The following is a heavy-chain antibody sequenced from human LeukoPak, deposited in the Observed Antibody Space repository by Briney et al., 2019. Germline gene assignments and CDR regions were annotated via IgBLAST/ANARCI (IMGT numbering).Heavy chain of an antibody. J-gene: IGHJ1*01. Sequence: ASVKVSCKASGYTFTGYYMHWVRQAPGQGLEWMGWINPNSGGTNYAQKFQGRVTMTTDTSTSTAYMNLRSLRSDDTAVYYCARGPPVKATGYFQHWGQGTLVTVSS. CDR3: ARGPPVKATGYFQH. V-gene: IGHV1-2*02. D-gene: IGHD4-17*01. CDR1: GYTFTGYY. CDR2: INPNSGGT.